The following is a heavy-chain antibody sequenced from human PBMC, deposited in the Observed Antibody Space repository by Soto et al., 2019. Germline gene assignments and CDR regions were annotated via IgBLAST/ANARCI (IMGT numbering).Heavy chain of an antibody. Sequence: ASVKVSCKASGYSFTSNGISWVRQAPGQGLEWMGWISAYNGDTHYEQKLQGRVTMTRDTSTSTAYMELRGLTSDDTAVYYCERSNAIAAAGPTFDYWGPGAPVPVYS. D-gene: IGHD6-13*01. J-gene: IGHJ4*02. V-gene: IGHV1-18*01. CDR2: ISAYNGDT. CDR3: ERSNAIAAAGPTFDY. CDR1: GYSFTSNG.